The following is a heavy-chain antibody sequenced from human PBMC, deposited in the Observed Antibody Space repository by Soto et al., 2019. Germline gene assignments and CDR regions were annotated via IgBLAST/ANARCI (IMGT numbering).Heavy chain of an antibody. D-gene: IGHD6-6*01. Sequence: QITLKESGPTLVKLTQTLTLTCTFSGLSLSTNGLDVAWIRQPPGKALEWLALLYWDDDKRYSPSLKNRLAITKGTSKNQVVLTMTDIDPLDTATYYCAHRRPYSNSPEYFFDYWGQRTLVTVSS. CDR2: LYWDDDK. CDR1: GLSLSTNGLD. CDR3: AHRRPYSNSPEYFFDY. J-gene: IGHJ4*02. V-gene: IGHV2-5*02.